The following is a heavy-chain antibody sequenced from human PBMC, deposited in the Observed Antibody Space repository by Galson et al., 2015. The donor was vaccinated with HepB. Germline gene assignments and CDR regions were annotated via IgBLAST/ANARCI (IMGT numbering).Heavy chain of an antibody. Sequence: SLRLSCAASGFTFANYAMNWVRQAPGKGLEWVSAISDSGAGTYYADSVKGRFTISRDNSQNTLYLQMNSLRAEDTAVYYCAKDALRSQTHYFDYWGQGTLVTVSS. D-gene: IGHD4-17*01. J-gene: IGHJ4*02. CDR1: GFTFANYA. CDR3: AKDALRSQTHYFDY. V-gene: IGHV3-23*01. CDR2: ISDSGAGT.